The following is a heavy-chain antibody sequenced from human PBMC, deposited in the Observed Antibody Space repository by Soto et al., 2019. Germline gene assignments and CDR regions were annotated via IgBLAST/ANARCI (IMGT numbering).Heavy chain of an antibody. V-gene: IGHV3-23*01. J-gene: IGHJ6*02. CDR1: GFTFSSYA. D-gene: IGHD6-13*01. CDR3: ARVPYSSSWYKDSRYYGMDV. CDR2: ISGSGGGT. Sequence: GGSLRLSCAASGFTFSSYAMSWVRQAPGKGLEWVSAISGSGGGTYYAVSVEGRFTISRDNSNNTLYLQMSSLRAEDTAVYYCARVPYSSSWYKDSRYYGMDVWGQGTTVTVSS.